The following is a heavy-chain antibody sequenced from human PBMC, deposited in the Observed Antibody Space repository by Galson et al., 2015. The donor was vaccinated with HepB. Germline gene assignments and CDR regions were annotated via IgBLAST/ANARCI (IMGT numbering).Heavy chain of an antibody. J-gene: IGHJ5*02. V-gene: IGHV3-48*04. CDR1: GFTFSGYS. Sequence: SLRLSCAASGFTFSGYSMNWVRQAPGRGLEWLSYISTTTSSDSSSIIYYADSVRGRFTVSRDNAKNSLYLQMNSLRAEDTAVYYCMYYYDTSGRSAWGQGTLVAVSS. CDR2: ISTTTSSDSSSII. CDR3: MYYYDTSGRSA. D-gene: IGHD3-22*01.